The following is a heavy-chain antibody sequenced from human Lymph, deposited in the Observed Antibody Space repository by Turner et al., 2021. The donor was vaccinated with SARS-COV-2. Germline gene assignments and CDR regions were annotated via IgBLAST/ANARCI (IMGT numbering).Heavy chain of an antibody. V-gene: IGHV1-69*01. J-gene: IGHJ4*02. CDR3: ASFGGDDVFDY. CDR2: IIPSFGTP. CDR1: GGTFSSYA. Sequence: QVQLGQSAAAVQKPVSSVEVSCKASGGTFSSYAISWVRQAPGQGLEWMGGIIPSFGTPNDAQKFQGRVTMTADESTSTADMELSSLRAEDTAVYYCASFGGDDVFDYWGQGTLVTVSS. D-gene: IGHD3-10*01.